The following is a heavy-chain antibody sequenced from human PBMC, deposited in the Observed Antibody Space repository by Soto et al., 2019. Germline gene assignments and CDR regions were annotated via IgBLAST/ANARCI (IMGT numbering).Heavy chain of an antibody. CDR3: SRDVSGSGSDGDAFDN. V-gene: IGHV4-31*03. D-gene: IGHD3-10*01. J-gene: IGHJ3*02. Sequence: PSETLSLTCTVSGYSISSGGYYGSWIRQHPGKGLECIGYIYYSGSTYYNPSIKSRVTISVDPSKKQFSLKLTAVTAVDTAVYYGSRDVSGSGSDGDAFDNWGQGTMVTVSS. CDR1: GYSISSGGYY. CDR2: IYYSGST.